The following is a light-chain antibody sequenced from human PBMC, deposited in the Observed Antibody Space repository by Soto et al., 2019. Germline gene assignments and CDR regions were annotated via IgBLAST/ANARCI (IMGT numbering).Light chain of an antibody. Sequence: EIVLTQSPCTLSLSPGERATLSCRASQGISNTYLAWYQQKPGQPPRLLIYNASNRTTGIPARFSGSGSGTDFTLTISSLEPEDFAVYYCQQRGDWPPITFGQGTRLEIK. J-gene: IGKJ5*01. V-gene: IGKV3-11*01. CDR3: QQRGDWPPIT. CDR2: NAS. CDR1: QGISNTY.